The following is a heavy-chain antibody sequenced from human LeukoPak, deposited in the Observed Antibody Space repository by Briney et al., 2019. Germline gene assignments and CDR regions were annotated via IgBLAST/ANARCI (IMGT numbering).Heavy chain of an antibody. CDR1: GFTFSSYS. CDR2: IRSSSSTI. J-gene: IGHJ6*03. D-gene: IGHD3-3*01. Sequence: GGSLRLSCAASGFTFSSYSMNWVRQAPGKGLEWVSYIRSSSSTIYYADSVKGRFTISRDNAKNSLYLQMNSLRAEDTAVYYCASTTISQYYYYYMDVWGKGTTVTVSS. CDR3: ASTTISQYYYYYMDV. V-gene: IGHV3-48*01.